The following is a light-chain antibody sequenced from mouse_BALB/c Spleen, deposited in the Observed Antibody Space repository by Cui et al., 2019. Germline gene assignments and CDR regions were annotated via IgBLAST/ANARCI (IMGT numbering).Light chain of an antibody. J-gene: IGKJ1*01. CDR2: KAS. Sequence: DIQMNQSPSSLSASLADTLTITSHASPNINVWFSWYQQKPGNIPKLLIYKASNLHTGVPSRFSGSGSGTGFTLTISSLQPEDIATYYCQQGQSYPWTFGGGTKLEIK. V-gene: IGKV11-125*01. CDR1: PNINVW. CDR3: QQGQSYPWT.